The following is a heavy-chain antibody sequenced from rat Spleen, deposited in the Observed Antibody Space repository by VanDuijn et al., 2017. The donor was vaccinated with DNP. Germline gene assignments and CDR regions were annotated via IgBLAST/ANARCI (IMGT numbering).Heavy chain of an antibody. CDR1: GFSLTMYH. J-gene: IGHJ2*01. CDR2: VWSNGDT. CDR3: SRGDYSH. Sequence: QVQLKESGPGLVQPSQTLSLTCTVSGFSLTMYHVHWVRQPPGKGLEWMGIVWSNGDTSYNSVLKSRLSLSRDTSKSQVFLKMNGLQTEDTATSSCSRGDYSHWGQGVMVTVSA. D-gene: IGHD1-7*01. V-gene: IGHV2-32*01.